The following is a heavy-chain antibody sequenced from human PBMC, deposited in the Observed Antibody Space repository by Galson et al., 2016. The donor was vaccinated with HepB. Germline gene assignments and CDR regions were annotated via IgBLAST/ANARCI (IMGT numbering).Heavy chain of an antibody. J-gene: IGHJ5*02. Sequence: SVKVSCKASGGNFPSYAISWLRQAPGQGLEWMGGIIPIFGTVNFTQKFQGRVTMTADESTSTAYMELTSLISEDTAVYYCAKGGLALAGLPNWLDPWGQGTPVTVSS. CDR2: IIPIFGTV. CDR3: AKGGLALAGLPNWLDP. CDR1: GGNFPSYA. D-gene: IGHD6-19*01. V-gene: IGHV1-69*13.